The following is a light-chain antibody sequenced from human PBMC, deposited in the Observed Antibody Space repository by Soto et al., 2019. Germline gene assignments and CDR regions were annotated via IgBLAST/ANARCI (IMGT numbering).Light chain of an antibody. V-gene: IGKV1-9*01. CDR1: QGTSSY. CDR2: GAS. CDR3: QQCNRYPIT. J-gene: IGKJ5*01. Sequence: DIQLTQSPSFLSASVGDRVTITCRASQGTSSYLAWFQQKPGRAPKLLIYGASTLQSGVPARFSGSGSGTEFTLTISSLQPDDSATYYCQQCNRYPITFGQGTRLEIK.